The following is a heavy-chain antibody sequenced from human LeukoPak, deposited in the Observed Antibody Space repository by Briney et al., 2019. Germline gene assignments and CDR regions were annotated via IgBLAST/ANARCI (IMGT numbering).Heavy chain of an antibody. Sequence: GEALNISCNGSGYSFTSYWIGLVRQMPGKGLEWMGIIYPGDSDTRYSPSFQGQVTISADKSIRTAYLQWSSLKASDTAMYYCARPALAAPGGGPPDYWGQGTLVTVSS. CDR3: ARPALAAPGGGPPDY. D-gene: IGHD6-13*01. CDR1: GYSFTSYW. V-gene: IGHV5-51*01. CDR2: IYPGDSDT. J-gene: IGHJ4*02.